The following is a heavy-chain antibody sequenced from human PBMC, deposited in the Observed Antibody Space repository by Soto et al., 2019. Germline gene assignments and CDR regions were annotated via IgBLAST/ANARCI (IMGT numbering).Heavy chain of an antibody. D-gene: IGHD6-13*01. Sequence: PGGSLRLSCAASGFTFSSYSMNWVRQAPGKGLEWVSSISSSSSYIYYADSVKGRFTISRDNAKNSLYLQMNSLRAEDTAVYYCARDQYSSPSGTFDYWGQGTLVTVSS. J-gene: IGHJ4*02. CDR3: ARDQYSSPSGTFDY. V-gene: IGHV3-21*01. CDR1: GFTFSSYS. CDR2: ISSSSSYI.